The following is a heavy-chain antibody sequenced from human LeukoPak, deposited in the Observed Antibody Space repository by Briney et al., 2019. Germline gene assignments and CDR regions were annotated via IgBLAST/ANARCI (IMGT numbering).Heavy chain of an antibody. CDR1: GGSISSSSYY. J-gene: IGHJ6*03. D-gene: IGHD2-2*01. CDR2: IYYSGST. V-gene: IGHV4-39*01. CDR3: ASMQSPPQYAPSNYYYYYYMDV. Sequence: SETLSLXCTVSGGSISSSSYYWGWIRQPPGKGLEWIGSIYYSGSTYYNPSLKSRVTISVDTSKNQFSLKLSSVTAADTAVYYCASMQSPPQYAPSNYYYYYYMDVWGKGTTVTVSS.